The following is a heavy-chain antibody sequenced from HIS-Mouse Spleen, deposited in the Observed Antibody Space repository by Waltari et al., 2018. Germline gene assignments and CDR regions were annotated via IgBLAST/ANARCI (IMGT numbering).Heavy chain of an antibody. CDR3: ARAEFRYSGSSWYYFDY. CDR1: GGSISSSSYH. CDR2: IYYSGST. D-gene: IGHD6-13*01. Sequence: QLQLQESGPGLVKPSETLSLTCTVSGGSISSSSYHWGWIRQPPGTGLEWIGSIYYSGSTYYNPSLKSRVTISVDTSKNQFSLKLSSVTAADTAVYYCARAEFRYSGSSWYYFDYWGQGTLVTVSS. V-gene: IGHV4-39*07. J-gene: IGHJ4*02.